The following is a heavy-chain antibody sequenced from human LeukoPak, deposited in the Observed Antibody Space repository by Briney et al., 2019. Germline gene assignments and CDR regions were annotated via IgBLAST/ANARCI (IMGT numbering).Heavy chain of an antibody. Sequence: SETLSLTCTVSGGSISGASYVWGWIRQPPGKGLEWIGTIYYGGSTYYNESLRSRVTMSGDTSRNQFSLRLSSVNVADTAVYYCAKAGVRYSNSRGLYAFDFWGPGTMVTVSS. CDR2: IYYGGST. V-gene: IGHV4-39*01. D-gene: IGHD3-22*01. CDR3: AKAGVRYSNSRGLYAFDF. J-gene: IGHJ3*01. CDR1: GGSISGASYV.